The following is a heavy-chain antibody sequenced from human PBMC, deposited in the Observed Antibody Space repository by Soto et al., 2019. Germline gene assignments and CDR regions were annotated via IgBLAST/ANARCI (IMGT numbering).Heavy chain of an antibody. CDR1: GFTFSSYG. J-gene: IGHJ4*02. CDR2: IWYDGSNK. D-gene: IGHD3-9*01. V-gene: IGHV3-33*01. Sequence: QVQLVESGGGVVQPGRSLRLSCAASGFTFSSYGMHWVRQAPGKGLEWVAVIWYDGSNKYYADSVKGRFTISRDNSKNTRYLQMNSLRAEYTAVYYCARDLGYYDILTGSWGYWGQGTLVTVSS. CDR3: ARDLGYYDILTGSWGY.